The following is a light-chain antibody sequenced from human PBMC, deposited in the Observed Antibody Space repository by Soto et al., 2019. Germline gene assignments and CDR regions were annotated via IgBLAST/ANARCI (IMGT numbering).Light chain of an antibody. CDR1: QSVGSN. CDR3: QQYNNWPPYT. CDR2: GAS. Sequence: EIVMTQSPATLSVSPGERATLSCRASQSVGSNLAWYQQKPGQAPRLLIYGASTRATGSPARFSGSGSGTEFTLTISSLQSEDFAVYYCQQYNNWPPYTFGQGTELEIK. V-gene: IGKV3-15*01. J-gene: IGKJ2*01.